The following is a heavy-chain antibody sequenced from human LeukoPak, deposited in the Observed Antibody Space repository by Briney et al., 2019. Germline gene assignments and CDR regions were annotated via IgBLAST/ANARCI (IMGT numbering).Heavy chain of an antibody. CDR3: ARLAYGDSRYYFDY. CDR1: GFTFSSYA. Sequence: PGRSLRLSCAASGFTFSSYAMHWVRQAPGKGLEWVAVISYDGSNKYYADSVKGRFTISRDNSKNTLYLQMNSLRAEDTAVYYCARLAYGDSRYYFDYWGQGTPVTVSS. D-gene: IGHD4-17*01. J-gene: IGHJ4*02. CDR2: ISYDGSNK. V-gene: IGHV3-30-3*01.